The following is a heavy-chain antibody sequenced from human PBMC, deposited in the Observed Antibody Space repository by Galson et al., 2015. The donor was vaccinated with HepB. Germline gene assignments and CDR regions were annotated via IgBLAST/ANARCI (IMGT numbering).Heavy chain of an antibody. Sequence: SVKVSCKASGGTFSSYAISWVRQAPGQGLEWMGGIIPIFGTANYAQKFQGRVTITADESTSTAYMELSSLRSEDTAVYYCARDYIGGYYYYYYGMDVWGQGTTVTVSS. J-gene: IGHJ6*02. CDR1: GGTFSSYA. D-gene: IGHD1-26*01. CDR3: ARDYIGGYYYYYYGMDV. V-gene: IGHV1-69*13. CDR2: IIPIFGTA.